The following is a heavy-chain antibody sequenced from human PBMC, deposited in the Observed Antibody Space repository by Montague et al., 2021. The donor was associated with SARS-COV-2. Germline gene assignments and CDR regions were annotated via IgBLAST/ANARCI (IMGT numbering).Heavy chain of an antibody. V-gene: IGHV4-59*02. CDR1: GGSVSSYY. CDR3: ARAGDFYYYWSGYSSSAGFFDP. Sequence: SETLSLTCTVSGGSVSSYYWSWIRQSPGKGLQWLGYIYYSGSTDYNPSLKSRVTMSVDTSKNQLSLRLNSATTADTAVYFCARAGDFYYYWSGYSSSAGFFDPWGQGILVTVSS. J-gene: IGHJ5*02. D-gene: IGHD3-3*01. CDR2: IYYSGST.